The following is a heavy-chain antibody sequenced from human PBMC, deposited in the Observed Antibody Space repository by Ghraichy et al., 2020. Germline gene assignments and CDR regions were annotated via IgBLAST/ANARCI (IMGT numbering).Heavy chain of an antibody. Sequence: GGSLRLSCAASGFTFSSYWMSWVRQAPGKGLEWVANIKQDGSEKYYVDSVKGRFTISRDNAKNSLYLQMNSLRAEDTAVYYCARTLRYFDWSLGDLDYWGQGTLVTVSS. CDR3: ARTLRYFDWSLGDLDY. CDR2: IKQDGSEK. J-gene: IGHJ4*02. CDR1: GFTFSSYW. V-gene: IGHV3-7*01. D-gene: IGHD3-9*01.